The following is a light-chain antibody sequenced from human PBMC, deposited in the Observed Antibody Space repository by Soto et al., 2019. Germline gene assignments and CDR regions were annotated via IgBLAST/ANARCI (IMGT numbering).Light chain of an antibody. CDR1: QSISSSY. CDR3: QHYGSSSYT. CDR2: AAS. J-gene: IGKJ2*01. Sequence: EIVLTQSPGTLSLSPGERATLSCRASQSISSSYLAWYQQKPGQAPRLLIYAASSRATGIPDRFSGSGSGTDFTLTISRLEPEEVAVYYWQHYGSSSYTFGQGNQLEIK. V-gene: IGKV3-20*01.